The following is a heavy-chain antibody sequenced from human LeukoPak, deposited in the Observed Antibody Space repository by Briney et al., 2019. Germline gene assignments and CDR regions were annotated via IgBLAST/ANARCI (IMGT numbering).Heavy chain of an antibody. D-gene: IGHD4-17*01. CDR3: ARDSGYYGDYYYYYMDV. J-gene: IGHJ6*03. CDR1: GYSISSGYY. V-gene: IGHV4-38-2*02. Sequence: KASETLSLTCTVSGYSISSGYYWGWIRQPPGKGLEWIGSIYHSGSTYYNPSLKSRVTISVDTSKNKFPVKLRSVTAADTAVYYCARDSGYYGDYYYYYMDVWGKGTTVTVSS. CDR2: IYHSGST.